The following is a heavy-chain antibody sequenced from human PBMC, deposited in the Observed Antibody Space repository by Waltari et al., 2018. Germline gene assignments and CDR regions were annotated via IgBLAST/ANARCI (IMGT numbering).Heavy chain of an antibody. J-gene: IGHJ4*02. CDR1: GGSISSGSHY. D-gene: IGHD6-6*01. V-gene: IGHV4-61*02. Sequence: QVQLQESGPGLVKPSQTLSLTCTVSGGSISSGSHYWSWIRQPAGKGLEWIGRIYTSGSTNYNPSLKSRVTISVHTSKNQFSLKLSSVTAADTAVYYCARVPTPSISSSSSAFDYWGQGTLVTVSS. CDR2: IYTSGST. CDR3: ARVPTPSISSSSSAFDY.